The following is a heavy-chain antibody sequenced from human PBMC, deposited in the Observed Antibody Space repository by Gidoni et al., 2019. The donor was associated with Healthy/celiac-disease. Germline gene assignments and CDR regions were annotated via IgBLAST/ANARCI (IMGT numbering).Heavy chain of an antibody. J-gene: IGHJ4*02. CDR1: GFTFSSDA. CDR2: ISYDGSNK. CDR3: ARGIQGATDYFDY. D-gene: IGHD5-12*01. Sequence: QVQLVESGGGVVQPGRYLRLSCAASGFTFSSDAMHWVRQAPGKGLEWVAVISYDGSNKYYADSVKGRFTISRDNSKNTLYLQMNSLRAEDTAVYYCARGIQGATDYFDYWGQGTLVTVSS. V-gene: IGHV3-30-3*01.